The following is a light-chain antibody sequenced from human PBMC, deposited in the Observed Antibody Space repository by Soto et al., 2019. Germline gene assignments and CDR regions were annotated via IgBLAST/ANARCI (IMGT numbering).Light chain of an antibody. CDR2: KVS. Sequence: DVVMTQSPLSLPVTLGQPASISCRSSQTLLGSDGNTYLNWFQQRPGQSPRRLIYKVSNRDSGVPDRFSGSGSVTNFTLQISRVEAEDVGIYYCMQGTHCPPWTFGQGTKVEIK. CDR1: QTLLGSDGNTY. V-gene: IGKV2-30*01. CDR3: MQGTHCPPWT. J-gene: IGKJ1*01.